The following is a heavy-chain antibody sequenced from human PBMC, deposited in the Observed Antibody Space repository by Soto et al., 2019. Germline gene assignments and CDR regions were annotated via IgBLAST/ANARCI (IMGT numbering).Heavy chain of an antibody. J-gene: IGHJ4*02. Sequence: QVQLVQSGAEVMQPGASVKVSCKASGYTFSNHGISWVRQAPGQGLEWMGWISAYNGDTNYAQNLQGRVTMTTDTSTNTAYMELRSLRSEDTAVYYCARVSEQQLVDYWGQGTLVTVSS. D-gene: IGHD6-13*01. CDR3: ARVSEQQLVDY. V-gene: IGHV1-18*04. CDR1: GYTFSNHG. CDR2: ISAYNGDT.